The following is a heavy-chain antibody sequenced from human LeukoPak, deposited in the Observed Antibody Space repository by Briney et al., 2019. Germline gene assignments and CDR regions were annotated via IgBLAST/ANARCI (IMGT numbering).Heavy chain of an antibody. J-gene: IGHJ4*02. D-gene: IGHD1-1*01. CDR2: SYSGGDT. CDR3: ARSPVLDRNDWSFAD. V-gene: IGHV3-53*05. CDR1: GFTVSRNY. Sequence: GGSLRLSCVASGFTVSRNYMSWVRQAPGKGLEWVSVSYSGGDTYYPDSVKGRFTVSRDNPKNTVYLQMNSLRAEDTAVYFCARSPVLDRNDWSFADWGRGTLVTVSS.